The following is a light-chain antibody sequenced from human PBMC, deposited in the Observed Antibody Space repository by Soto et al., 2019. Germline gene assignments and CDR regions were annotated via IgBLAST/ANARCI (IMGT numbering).Light chain of an antibody. V-gene: IGKV3-20*01. J-gene: IGKJ1*01. CDR1: QNLNSNF. CDR2: GVS. CDR3: QQYGSSGT. Sequence: ETLFTQCPGTLSLSPGERATLSCRASQNLNSNFLAWYQQKPGQAPRLLIYGVSNRATGIPDRFSGSGSGTHFTLNISRLEPEDFAVYYCQQYGSSGTFGQWTKVDI.